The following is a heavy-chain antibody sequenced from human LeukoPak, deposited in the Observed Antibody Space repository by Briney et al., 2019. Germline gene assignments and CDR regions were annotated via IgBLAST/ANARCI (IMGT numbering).Heavy chain of an antibody. V-gene: IGHV4-34*01. D-gene: IGHD3-10*01. CDR1: GGSFNDDY. J-gene: IGHJ2*01. CDR2: INDSGII. CDR3: ARGGTYIYWYFDL. Sequence: SETLSLTCAVSGGSFNDDYWNWIRQSPGRGLEWIGEINDSGIINYNPSLKSRATISIDTSKNQFSLKLTSVTAADRAVYYCARGGTYIYWYFDLWGRGILVTVSS.